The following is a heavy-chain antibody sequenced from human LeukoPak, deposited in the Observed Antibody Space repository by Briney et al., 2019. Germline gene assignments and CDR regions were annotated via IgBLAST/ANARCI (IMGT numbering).Heavy chain of an antibody. D-gene: IGHD6-13*01. Sequence: GGSLRLSCAASGFTFSSYEMNWVRQAPGKGLEWVSSISSSSSYIYYADSVKGRFTISRDNAKNTLYLQMNSLRSEDTAVYYCVSSSPTFDYWGQGTLVTVSS. J-gene: IGHJ4*02. CDR3: VSSSPTFDY. V-gene: IGHV3-21*06. CDR1: GFTFSSYE. CDR2: ISSSSSYI.